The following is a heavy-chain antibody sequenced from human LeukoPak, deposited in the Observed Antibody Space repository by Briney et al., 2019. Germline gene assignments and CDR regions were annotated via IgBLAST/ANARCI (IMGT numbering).Heavy chain of an antibody. J-gene: IGHJ4*02. D-gene: IGHD3-3*01. CDR3: ARDGYDFWSGYSPFDY. Sequence: GASVKVSCKASGYTFTSYDINWVRQAPGQGLEWMGWISAYNGNTNYAQKLQGRVTMTTDTSTSTAYMELRSLRSDDTAVYYCARDGYDFWSGYSPFDYWAREPWSPSPQ. CDR1: GYTFTSYD. V-gene: IGHV1-18*01. CDR2: ISAYNGNT.